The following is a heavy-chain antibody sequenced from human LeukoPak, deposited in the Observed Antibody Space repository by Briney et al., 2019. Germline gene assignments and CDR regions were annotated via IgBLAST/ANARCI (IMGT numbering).Heavy chain of an antibody. D-gene: IGHD2-2*01. CDR1: GYSFTSYY. J-gene: IGHJ3*02. CDR2: INPNSGGT. CDR3: ASSLMRDIVVVPAASAAFDI. Sequence: ASVKVSCKASGYSFTSYYMHWVRQAPGQGLEWMGWINPNSGGTNYAQKFQGRVTMTRDTSISTAYMELSRLRSDDTAVYYCASSLMRDIVVVPAASAAFDIWGQGTMVTVSS. V-gene: IGHV1-2*02.